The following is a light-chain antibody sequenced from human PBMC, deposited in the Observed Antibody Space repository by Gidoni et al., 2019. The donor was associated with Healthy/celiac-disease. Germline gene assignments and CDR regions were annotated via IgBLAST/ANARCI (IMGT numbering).Light chain of an antibody. CDR2: EVS. CDR1: SRDVESYHL. V-gene: IGLV2-23*02. CDR3: CSYAGSSSLV. Sequence: QSALTQPATVSGSPGPSITISCTGTSRDVESYHLVSWYQQHPGKAPKLMIYEVSKRPSGVSKRFSGSKSGNTASLTISGLQAEDEADYYCCSYAGSSSLVFGGGTKLTVL. J-gene: IGLJ2*01.